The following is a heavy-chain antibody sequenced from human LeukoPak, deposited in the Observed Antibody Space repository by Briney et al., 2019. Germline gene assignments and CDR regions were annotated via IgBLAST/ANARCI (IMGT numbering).Heavy chain of an antibody. CDR2: IYYSGST. CDR3: ARLEFVNIVVVPAAMHFDY. CDR1: GGSISSSSYY. Sequence: SETLPLTCTVSGGSISSSSYYWGWIRQPPGKGLEWIGSIYYSGSTYYNPSLKSRVTISVDTSKNQFSLKLSSVTAADTAVYYCARLEFVNIVVVPAAMHFDYWGQGTLVTVSS. V-gene: IGHV4-39*01. J-gene: IGHJ4*02. D-gene: IGHD2-2*01.